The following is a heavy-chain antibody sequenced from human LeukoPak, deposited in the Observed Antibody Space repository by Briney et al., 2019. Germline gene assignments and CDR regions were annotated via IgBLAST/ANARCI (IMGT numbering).Heavy chain of an antibody. CDR2: TYYRSKWYN. D-gene: IGHD2-15*01. CDR3: ARSHGGSSNWFDP. V-gene: IGHV6-1*01. Sequence: SQTLSLTCAISGDSFSSNSAAWNWIRQSPSRGLEWLGRTYYRSKWYNDYAESVKSRLTINPDTSKNQFSLQLNSVTPDDTAVYFCARSHGGSSNWFDPWGQGTLVTVSS. CDR1: GDSFSSNSAA. J-gene: IGHJ5*02.